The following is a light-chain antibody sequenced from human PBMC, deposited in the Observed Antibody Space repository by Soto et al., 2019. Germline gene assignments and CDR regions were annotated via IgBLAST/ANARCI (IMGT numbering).Light chain of an antibody. CDR3: ASLDDTLNGWV. CDR2: QDD. CDR1: SSNIGNNA. V-gene: IGLV1-36*01. Sequence: QSVLTQPPSLSDAPRQRVTISCSGSSSNIGNNAVQWYQHLPGKAPKVVIYQDDLLPSGVSDRFSASKSGTSASLAISGLPSEDEDDYYCASLDDTLNGWVFGGGTKLTVL. J-gene: IGLJ3*02.